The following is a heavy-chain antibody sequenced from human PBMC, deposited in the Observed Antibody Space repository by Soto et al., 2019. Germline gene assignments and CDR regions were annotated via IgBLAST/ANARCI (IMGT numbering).Heavy chain of an antibody. D-gene: IGHD3-22*01. CDR3: ASDLYDSSGSGT. CDR1: GFTFSDYY. J-gene: IGHJ5*02. Sequence: GGSLRLSCAASGFTFSDYYMSWIRQAPGKGLEWVSYISSSGTTRYYADSVKGRFTVSRDNVKDSLYLQMNSLRADDTAVYYCASDLYDSSGSGTWGKGT. V-gene: IGHV3-11*01. CDR2: ISSSGTTR.